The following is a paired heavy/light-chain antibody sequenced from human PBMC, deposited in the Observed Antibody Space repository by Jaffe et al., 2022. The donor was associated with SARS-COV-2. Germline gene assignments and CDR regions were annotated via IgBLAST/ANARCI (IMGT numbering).Light chain of an antibody. CDR2: GAS. V-gene: IGKV3-20*01. CDR1: QSVSSSY. J-gene: IGKJ1*01. CDR3: QQYGSPTGT. Sequence: EIVLTQSPGTLSLSPGERATLSCRASQSVSSSYLAWYQQKPGQAPRLLIYGASSRATGIPDRFSGSGSGTDFTLTISRLEPEDFAVYYCQQYGSPTGTFGQGTKVEIK.
Heavy chain of an antibody. CDR1: GGTFSSYA. D-gene: IGHD3-16*02. V-gene: IGHV1-69*01. CDR2: IIPIFGTA. CDR3: ASAQYYDYVWGSYRYPYGMDV. Sequence: QVQLVQSGAEVKKPGSSVKVSCKASGGTFSSYAISWVRQAPGQGLEWMGGIIPIFGTANYAQKFQGRVTITADESTSTAYMELSSLRSEDTAVYYCASAQYYDYVWGSYRYPYGMDVWGQGTTVTVSS. J-gene: IGHJ6*02.